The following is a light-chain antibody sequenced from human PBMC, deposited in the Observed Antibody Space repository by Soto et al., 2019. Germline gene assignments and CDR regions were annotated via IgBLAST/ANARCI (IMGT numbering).Light chain of an antibody. CDR3: QRRSNWPPIT. J-gene: IGKJ5*01. CDR1: ETIRGL. V-gene: IGKV3-11*01. Sequence: EIVLTPSPATLSLSPVERATLSCRASETIRGLLAWYQQRPGQPPRLLIYDTSNRATGIPARFSGSGSGTDFTLTISSLEPEDFAVYYCQRRSNWPPITFGQGTRLEIK. CDR2: DTS.